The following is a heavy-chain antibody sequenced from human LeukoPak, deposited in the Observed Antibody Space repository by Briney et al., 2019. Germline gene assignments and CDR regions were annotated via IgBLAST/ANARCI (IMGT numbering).Heavy chain of an antibody. D-gene: IGHD3-3*01. CDR2: INHSGST. V-gene: IGHV4-34*01. CDR3: ARGKGLYYDFWRDPYMDV. Sequence: SETLSLTCAVYGGSFSGYYWSWIRQPPGKGLEWIGEINHSGSTNYNPSLKSRVTISVDTSKNQFSLTLSSVTAADTAVYYCARGKGLYYDFWRDPYMDVWGKGTTVTVSS. CDR1: GGSFSGYY. J-gene: IGHJ6*03.